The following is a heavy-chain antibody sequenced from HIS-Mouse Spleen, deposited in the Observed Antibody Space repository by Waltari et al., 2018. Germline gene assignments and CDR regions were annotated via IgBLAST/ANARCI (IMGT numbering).Heavy chain of an antibody. CDR2: IWYDGSNK. V-gene: IGHV3-33*06. D-gene: IGHD2-8*01. CDR1: GFTFSSYG. CDR3: AKGGLMVYAIGDY. J-gene: IGHJ4*02. Sequence: QVQLVESGGGVVQPGRSLRLSCAASGFTFSSYGMHWVRKAPGKGLEWVAVIWYDGSNKYYADSVKGRFTISRDNSKNTLYLQMNSLRAEETAVYYCAKGGLMVYAIGDYWGQGTLVTVSS.